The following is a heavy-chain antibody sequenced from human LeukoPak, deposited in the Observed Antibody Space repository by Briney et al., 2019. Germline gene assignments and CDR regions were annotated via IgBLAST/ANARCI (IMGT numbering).Heavy chain of an antibody. CDR1: GGSFSGYY. Sequence: SETLSLTCAVYGGSFSGYYWSWIRQPPGKGLEWIGEINHSGSTNYNPSLKSRVTISIDKSKNQFSLKLSSVTAADTAVYYCARNIFGMVTPLYFDYWGQGTLVTVSS. CDR3: ARNIFGMVTPLYFDY. D-gene: IGHD3-3*01. CDR2: INHSGST. V-gene: IGHV4-34*01. J-gene: IGHJ4*02.